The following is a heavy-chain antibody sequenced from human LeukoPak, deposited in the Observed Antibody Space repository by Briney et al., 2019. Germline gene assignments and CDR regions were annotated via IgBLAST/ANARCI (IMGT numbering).Heavy chain of an antibody. J-gene: IGHJ3*02. CDR3: AREMGLGIRLYSSSSSVARNDAFDI. CDR1: GYTFTRYY. V-gene: IGHV1-2*02. D-gene: IGHD6-6*01. CDR2: INPHSGGT. Sequence: ASVKVSCKASGYTFTRYYMHWVRQAPGQGLEWMGWINPHSGGTNYAQKFEGRVTMNRDTSISTAYMELSRMRFDATAVYCCAREMGLGIRLYSSSSSVARNDAFDIWGQGTMVTVSS.